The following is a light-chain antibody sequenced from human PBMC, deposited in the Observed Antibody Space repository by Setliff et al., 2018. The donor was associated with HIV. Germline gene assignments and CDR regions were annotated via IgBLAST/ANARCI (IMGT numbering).Light chain of an antibody. J-gene: IGLJ1*01. CDR1: SSDLGSYHL. V-gene: IGLV2-23*01. Sequence: QSALAQPASVSGSPGQSITISCTGTSSDLGSYHLVSWYQHHPGKAPKLMIYEGGQRPSGVSTRFSGSTSGDTASLTIAGLQAEDEADYYCCSYVAGSHYVFGTGTKVTVL. CDR2: EGG. CDR3: CSYVAGSHYV.